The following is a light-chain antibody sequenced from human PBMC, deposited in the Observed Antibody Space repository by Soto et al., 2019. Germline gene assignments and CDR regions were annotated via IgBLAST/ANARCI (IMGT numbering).Light chain of an antibody. CDR1: QSVSSN. Sequence: EIVLAQSPATLSVPPGEGATVSWRASQSVSSNLAWYQQKPGQAPRLLIYGASSRATGIPDRFSGSGSGTDFTLTISRLEPGDFAVYYCQQYGSSSWTFGQGTKVDIK. CDR2: GAS. J-gene: IGKJ1*01. V-gene: IGKV3-20*01. CDR3: QQYGSSSWT.